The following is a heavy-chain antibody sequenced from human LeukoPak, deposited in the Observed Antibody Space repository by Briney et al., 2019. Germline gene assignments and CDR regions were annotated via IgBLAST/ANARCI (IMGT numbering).Heavy chain of an antibody. V-gene: IGHV3-48*01. D-gene: IGHD2-2*01. CDR2: IGSAI. J-gene: IGHJ3*02. Sequence: PGGSLRLSCVASGFTFSDFSLNWVRQAPGKGLEWISYIGSAIYYADSVKGRFTISRDNAKNSLYLQMNSLRAEDTAVYYCARDHAYAFDIWGQGTLVIVSS. CDR1: GFTFSDFS. CDR3: ARDHAYAFDI.